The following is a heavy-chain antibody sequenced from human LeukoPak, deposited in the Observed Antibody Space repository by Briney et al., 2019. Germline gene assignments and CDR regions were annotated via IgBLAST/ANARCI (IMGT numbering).Heavy chain of an antibody. D-gene: IGHD3-22*01. CDR3: ARHFTYDSTGPRGYFNL. Sequence: SETLSLTCTVSGGSISSYYWSWIRQPAGKGLEWIGRIHTSGSTNYSPSLKSRVTMSVDTSKNQFSLKLTSVTAADTTVYYCARHFTYDSTGPRGYFNLWGRGTLVTVSS. J-gene: IGHJ2*01. CDR2: IHTSGST. CDR1: GGSISSYY. V-gene: IGHV4-4*07.